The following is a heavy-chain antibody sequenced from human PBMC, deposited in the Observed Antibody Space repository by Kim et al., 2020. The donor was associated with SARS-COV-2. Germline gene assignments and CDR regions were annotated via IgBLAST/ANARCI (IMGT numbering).Heavy chain of an antibody. CDR2: ISWNSGSI. J-gene: IGHJ5*02. CDR3: AKGSDNWYYFLPGFDP. V-gene: IGHV3-9*01. Sequence: GGSLRLSCAASGFTFDDYAMHWVRQAPGKGLEWVSGISWNSGSIGYADSVKGRFTISRDNAKNSLYLQMDSLRAEDTALYYCAKGSDNWYYFLPGFDPWGQGTLVTVSS. D-gene: IGHD1-7*01. CDR1: GFTFDDYA.